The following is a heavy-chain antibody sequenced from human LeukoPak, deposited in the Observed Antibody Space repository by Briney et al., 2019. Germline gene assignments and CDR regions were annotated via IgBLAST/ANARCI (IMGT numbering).Heavy chain of an antibody. J-gene: IGHJ4*02. Sequence: ASVKVSCKASGYTFTAYYIHWVRQAPGQGREWMGKINPNSGATNYAQKFQGRVTMTRDTSISTAYMELSRLRSDDTAVYYCARAHSSGWNDFDYWGQGTLVTVSS. D-gene: IGHD6-19*01. CDR2: INPNSGAT. CDR3: ARAHSSGWNDFDY. V-gene: IGHV1-2*02. CDR1: GYTFTAYY.